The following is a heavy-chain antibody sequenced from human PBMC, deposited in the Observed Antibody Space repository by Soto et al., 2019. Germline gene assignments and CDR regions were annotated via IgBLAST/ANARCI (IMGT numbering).Heavy chain of an antibody. CDR1: ADSFSNYY. D-gene: IGHD1-26*01. CDR2: IDHSGNT. J-gene: IGHJ4*02. CDR3: VGGRGRLVGFDY. V-gene: IGHV4-34*01. Sequence: QVQLQQWGAGLLKPSETLSLTCGVNADSFSNYYWIWIRQPPGKGLEWIGEIDHSGNTNYSPSLKSRVTMSVATSKNQFSLRLTSVTAADTAVYYCVGGRGRLVGFDYWGPGTLVTVSS.